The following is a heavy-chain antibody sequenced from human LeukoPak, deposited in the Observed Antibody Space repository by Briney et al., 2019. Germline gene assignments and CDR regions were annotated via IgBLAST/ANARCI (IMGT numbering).Heavy chain of an antibody. CDR2: ISGSGGST. V-gene: IGHV3-23*01. CDR1: GFTFSSYA. Sequence: PGGSLRLSCAASGFTFSSYAMSWVRQAPGKGLEWVSAISGSGGSTYYADSVKGRFTISRDNSKNTLYLQMNSLRAEDTAVYYCAKDRQSSGWRARGGLTPGYSYFDYWGQGTLVTVSS. J-gene: IGHJ4*02. D-gene: IGHD6-19*01. CDR3: AKDRQSSGWRARGGLTPGYSYFDY.